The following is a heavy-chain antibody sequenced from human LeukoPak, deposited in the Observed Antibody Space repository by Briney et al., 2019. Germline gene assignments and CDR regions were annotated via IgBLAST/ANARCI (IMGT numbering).Heavy chain of an antibody. Sequence: ASVKVSCKASGYTFTNYAMNWVRQAPGQGLEWMGWINTNTGNPTYAQGFTGRFVFSLDTSVSTAYLQISSLKAEDTAVYYCALSMFLEWWEVDYWGQGTLVTVSS. CDR2: INTNTGNP. J-gene: IGHJ4*02. CDR1: GYTFTNYA. D-gene: IGHD3-3*01. V-gene: IGHV7-4-1*02. CDR3: ALSMFLEWWEVDY.